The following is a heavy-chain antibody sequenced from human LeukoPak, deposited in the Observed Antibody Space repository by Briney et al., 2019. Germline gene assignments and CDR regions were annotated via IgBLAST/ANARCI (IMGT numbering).Heavy chain of an antibody. J-gene: IGHJ4*02. CDR2: INHSGRT. CDR1: GGSFSGYY. V-gene: IGHV4-34*01. CDR3: ARRRLQFPFDY. Sequence: PSETLSLTCAVYGGSFSGYYWNWIRQPPGKGLEWIGEINHSGRTKYNPSLKSRVTISVDTSKNQFSLILSSVTAAGTAVYYCARRRLQFPFDYWGQGTLVTVSS. D-gene: IGHD5-24*01.